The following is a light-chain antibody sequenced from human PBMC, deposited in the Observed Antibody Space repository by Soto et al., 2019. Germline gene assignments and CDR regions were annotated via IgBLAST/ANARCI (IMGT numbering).Light chain of an antibody. V-gene: IGKV1-33*01. CDR1: QDISNY. CDR2: DAS. J-gene: IGKJ5*01. CDR3: QQYDNPSIT. Sequence: DIQMTQSPSSLSASVGDRVTITCQASQDISNYLNWYQQKPGKDPKLLIYDASNLETGVPSRFSGSGSGTDFTFTISSLQPEDIATYYCQQYDNPSITFGQGTRLEIK.